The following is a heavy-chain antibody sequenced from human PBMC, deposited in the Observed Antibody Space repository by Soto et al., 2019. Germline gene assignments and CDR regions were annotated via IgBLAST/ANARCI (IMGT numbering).Heavy chain of an antibody. V-gene: IGHV4-34*01. J-gene: IGHJ6*03. CDR2: ITPSGNT. Sequence: SETLSLTCTVFGRSFSGYYWCWIRQPPGKGLEWIGEITPSGNTNYNPSLKSRLSMSGDTSKNQFSLNLTSVTAADTAVYYCARVRRLILCDKNTCNAPYFYFMDVWGKGTTVTVS. CDR1: GRSFSGYY. D-gene: IGHD2-2*01. CDR3: ARVRRLILCDKNTCNAPYFYFMDV.